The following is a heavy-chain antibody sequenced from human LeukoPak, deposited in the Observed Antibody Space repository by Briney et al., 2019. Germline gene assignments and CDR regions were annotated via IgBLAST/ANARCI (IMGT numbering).Heavy chain of an antibody. Sequence: GASVKVSCKASGYTFTSYGISWVRQAPGQGLEWMGGIIPIFGTANYAQKFQGRVTITADESTSTAYMELSSLRSEDTAVYYCALPPERRFLEWGNWGQGTLVTVSS. CDR2: IIPIFGTA. CDR3: ALPPERRFLEWGN. V-gene: IGHV1-69*13. J-gene: IGHJ4*02. CDR1: GYTFTSYG. D-gene: IGHD3-3*01.